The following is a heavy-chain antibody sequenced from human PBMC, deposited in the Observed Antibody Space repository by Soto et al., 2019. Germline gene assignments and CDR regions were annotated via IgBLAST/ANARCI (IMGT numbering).Heavy chain of an antibody. CDR1: GFTFSSYG. V-gene: IGHV3-33*01. D-gene: IGHD1-26*01. Sequence: QVQLVESGGGVVQPGRSLRLSCAASGFTFSSYGMHWVRQAPGKGLEWVAVIWYDGSNKYYADSVKGRFSISRHNSKSTLDRLLNFLIAEDTAVYLWARERLSGSYYHSVFWCQGTLVAFSS. J-gene: IGHJ4*02. CDR2: IWYDGSNK. CDR3: ARERLSGSYYHSVF.